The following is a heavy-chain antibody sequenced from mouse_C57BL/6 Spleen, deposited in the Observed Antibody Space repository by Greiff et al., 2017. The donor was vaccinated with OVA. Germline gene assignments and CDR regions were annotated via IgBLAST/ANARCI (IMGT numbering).Heavy chain of an antibody. D-gene: IGHD2-3*01. J-gene: IGHJ4*01. Sequence: VQLQQSGAELVRPGASVTLSCKASGYTFTDYEMHWVKQTPVHGLEWIGAIDPEPGGTAYNQKFKGKAILTADKSSSTAYMELRSLTSEDSAVYYCTRSNYDGYPGAMDYWGQGTSVTVSS. CDR3: TRSNYDGYPGAMDY. CDR2: IDPEPGGT. V-gene: IGHV1-15*01. CDR1: GYTFTDYE.